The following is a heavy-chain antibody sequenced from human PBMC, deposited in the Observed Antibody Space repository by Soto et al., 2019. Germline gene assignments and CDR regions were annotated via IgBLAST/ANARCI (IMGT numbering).Heavy chain of an antibody. J-gene: IGHJ4*02. CDR2: IKEDGTTN. Sequence: EVQLVESGGGLVQPWGSLRLSCAASGFTFSNYWMHWFRQAPGKGLEWVANIKEDGTTNYYVDSVKGRFTISRDNTKNSLYLQMSRLRADDTAVYYCARALGGAAAVWGQGTLVTVSS. CDR3: ARALGGAAAV. CDR1: GFTFSNYW. V-gene: IGHV3-7*01. D-gene: IGHD3-16*01.